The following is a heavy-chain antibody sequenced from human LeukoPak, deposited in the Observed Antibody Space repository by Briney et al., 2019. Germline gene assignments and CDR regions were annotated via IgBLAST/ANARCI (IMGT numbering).Heavy chain of an antibody. D-gene: IGHD3-22*01. CDR3: ARRFDTSGYFQN. Sequence: ESLKISCKGSGYSFTTYWIGWVRQMPGKGLEWMGIIYPGDSGTRYSPSFQGQVTISADKSISTAYLQWSSLKASDTAMYYCARRFDTSGYFQNWGQGTLVTVSS. J-gene: IGHJ1*01. V-gene: IGHV5-51*01. CDR2: IYPGDSGT. CDR1: GYSFTTYW.